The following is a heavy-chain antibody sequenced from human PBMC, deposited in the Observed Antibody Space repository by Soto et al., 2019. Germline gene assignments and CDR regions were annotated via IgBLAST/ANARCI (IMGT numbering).Heavy chain of an antibody. J-gene: IGHJ4*02. Sequence: GKGLEWVAVIWCDGSNKYYADSVKGRFTISRDNSKNTLYLQMNSLRAEDTAVYYCARETGYNSVWYLGYRGPGTLVTVSS. D-gene: IGHD6-19*01. V-gene: IGHV3-33*01. CDR3: ARETGYNSVWYLGY. CDR2: IWCDGSNK.